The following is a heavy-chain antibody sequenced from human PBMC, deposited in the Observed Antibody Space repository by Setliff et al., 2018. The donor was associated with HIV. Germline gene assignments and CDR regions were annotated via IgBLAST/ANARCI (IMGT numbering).Heavy chain of an antibody. CDR2: ICYSGST. J-gene: IGHJ4*02. V-gene: IGHV4-39*01. Sequence: ASETLSLTCTVSGGSISSGSYYWGWIRQPPGKGLEWIGSICYSGSTYYNPSLQSRVTISVDTSKNLFSLRLSAVTASDTAVYYCARQAIFGYYDSSGYLDYWGQGTRVTSPQ. CDR1: GGSISSGSYY. CDR3: ARQAIFGYYDSSGYLDY. D-gene: IGHD3-22*01.